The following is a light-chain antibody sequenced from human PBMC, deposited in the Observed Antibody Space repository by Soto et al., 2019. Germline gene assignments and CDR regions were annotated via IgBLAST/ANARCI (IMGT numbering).Light chain of an antibody. CDR1: SSNIGAGYD. V-gene: IGLV1-40*01. CDR2: GNT. Sequence: QSVLTQPPSVSGAPGQRVTISCTGTSSNIGAGYDVHWYQHLPGTAPKLLIYGNTIRPSGVPDRFSGSKSGTSASLAITGLQAEDEADYYGQSYDRSLRGYVFGTGTKVTVL. CDR3: QSYDRSLRGYV. J-gene: IGLJ1*01.